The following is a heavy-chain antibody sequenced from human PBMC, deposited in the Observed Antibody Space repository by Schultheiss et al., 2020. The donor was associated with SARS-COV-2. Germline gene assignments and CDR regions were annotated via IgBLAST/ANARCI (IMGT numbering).Heavy chain of an antibody. CDR3: ARDGAGGSTDWYFDL. D-gene: IGHD2-8*02. CDR2: IWDDGSNK. Sequence: GGSLRLSCAASGFTFSSYGMHWVRQAPGKGLEWVAVIWDDGSNKYYVDSVKGRFTISRDNSKNTLFLQMNSLRAEDTAVYYCARDGAGGSTDWYFDLWGRGTLVTVSS. CDR1: GFTFSSYG. J-gene: IGHJ2*01. V-gene: IGHV3-33*08.